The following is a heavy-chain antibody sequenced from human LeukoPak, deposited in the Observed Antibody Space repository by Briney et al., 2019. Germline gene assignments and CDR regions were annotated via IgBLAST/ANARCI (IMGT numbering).Heavy chain of an antibody. J-gene: IGHJ4*02. D-gene: IGHD3-10*01. V-gene: IGHV1-46*01. CDR3: ARSGGSGDYYNAVDY. Sequence: GASVKVSCKTSGYTFISYYMHWVRQAPGQGLEWMGFISPSDGRISYAQNFQGRVTMTRDTSTGTVYMDLSSLRSEDTALYYCARSGGSGDYYNAVDYWGQGTLVIVSS. CDR1: GYTFISYY. CDR2: ISPSDGRI.